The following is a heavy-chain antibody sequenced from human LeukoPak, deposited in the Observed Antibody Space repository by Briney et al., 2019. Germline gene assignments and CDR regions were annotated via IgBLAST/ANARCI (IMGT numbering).Heavy chain of an antibody. Sequence: PGRSLRLSCAASGFTFSSYAMHWVRQAPGKGLEWVAVISYDGSNKYYADSVKGRFTISRDNSKNTLYLQMNSLRAEDTAVYYCARASYYDSSDNWFDPWGQGTLVTVSS. D-gene: IGHD3-22*01. CDR2: ISYDGSNK. V-gene: IGHV3-30-3*01. CDR3: ARASYYDSSDNWFDP. CDR1: GFTFSSYA. J-gene: IGHJ5*02.